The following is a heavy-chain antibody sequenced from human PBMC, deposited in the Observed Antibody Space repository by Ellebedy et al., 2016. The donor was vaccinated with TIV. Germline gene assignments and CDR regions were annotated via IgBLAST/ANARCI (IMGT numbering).Heavy chain of an antibody. Sequence: ASVKVSCXASGYTFTSYAMHWVRQAPGQRLEWMGWINAGNGNTKYSQKFQGRVTITRDTSASTAYMELSSLRSEDTAVYYCARNALGVLSYYYYGMDVWGQGTTVTVSS. CDR3: ARNALGVLSYYYYGMDV. D-gene: IGHD2/OR15-2a*01. CDR1: GYTFTSYA. V-gene: IGHV1-3*01. CDR2: INAGNGNT. J-gene: IGHJ6*02.